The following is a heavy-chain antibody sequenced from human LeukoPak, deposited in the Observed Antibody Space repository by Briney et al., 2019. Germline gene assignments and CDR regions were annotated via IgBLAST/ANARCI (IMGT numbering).Heavy chain of an antibody. D-gene: IGHD1-26*01. CDR3: ARGSGSYRQIDY. Sequence: GGSLRLSCAASGFTFSSYSMNWVRQAPGKGLEWVSSISSNSSYIYYADSVKGRFTISRDNAKNSLYLQMNSLRAEDTAVYYCARGSGSYRQIDYWGQGTLVTVSP. V-gene: IGHV3-21*01. CDR1: GFTFSSYS. CDR2: ISSNSSYI. J-gene: IGHJ4*02.